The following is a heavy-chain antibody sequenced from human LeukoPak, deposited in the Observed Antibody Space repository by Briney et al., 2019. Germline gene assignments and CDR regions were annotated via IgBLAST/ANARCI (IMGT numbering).Heavy chain of an antibody. J-gene: IGHJ6*02. D-gene: IGHD3-22*01. V-gene: IGHV3-23*01. CDR3: AKVRFDSSGYYYTYYYYGMDV. CDR2: FSGSGGDT. CDR1: GCTFSSFA. Sequence: RGSRRPSWAATGCTFSSFAMIWFGKAPGKGLEWVAEFSGSGGDTYYADSVKGQFTVSRDNSKSTLYLQMTSLRAEDTAVYFCAKVRFDSSGYYYTYYYYGMDVWGQGTTVTVSS.